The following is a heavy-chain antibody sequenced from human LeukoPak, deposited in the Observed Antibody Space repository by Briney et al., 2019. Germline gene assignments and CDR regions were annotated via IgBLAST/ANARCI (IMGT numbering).Heavy chain of an antibody. J-gene: IGHJ4*02. CDR1: AYTFKTYT. Sequence: GGSLRLSCVASAYTFKTYTLNWVRQTPGKGLEWVSYISTAGNLINYADSVRGRFTISRDNAKNSLYLYMSSLTPEDTAVYYCARTVEGHFDFRGQRTLVTVSS. V-gene: IGHV3-21*01. CDR2: ISTAGNLI. D-gene: IGHD5-24*01. CDR3: ARTVEGHFDF.